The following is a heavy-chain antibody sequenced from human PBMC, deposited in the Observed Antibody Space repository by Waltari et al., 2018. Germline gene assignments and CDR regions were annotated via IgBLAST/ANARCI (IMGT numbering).Heavy chain of an antibody. Sequence: QVQLAQSGAEVKSPGSSVTISCKASGLSIRGYTSSWVRQAPGQGLEWMGGFIPLSGSQIYTQKCQGRLTITADGSTRTTVMELRNLRYEDTAVYFCARGYRYASSERFYLDYWGQGTPVIVSS. CDR1: GLSIRGYT. CDR2: FIPLSGSQ. CDR3: ARGYRYASSERFYLDY. V-gene: IGHV1-69*12. J-gene: IGHJ4*02. D-gene: IGHD3-16*02.